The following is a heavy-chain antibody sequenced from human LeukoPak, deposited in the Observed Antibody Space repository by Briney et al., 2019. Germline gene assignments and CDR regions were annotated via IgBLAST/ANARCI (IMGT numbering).Heavy chain of an antibody. CDR2: IYYSGST. J-gene: IGHJ3*02. Sequence: SETLSLTCTVSGGSISSSSYYWGWIRQPPGKGLEWIGSIYYSGSTNYNPSLKSRVTISVDTSKNQFSLKLSSVTAADTAVYYCASFRGYSYGYAFDIWGQGTMVTVSS. D-gene: IGHD5-18*01. CDR1: GGSISSSSYY. V-gene: IGHV4-39*07. CDR3: ASFRGYSYGYAFDI.